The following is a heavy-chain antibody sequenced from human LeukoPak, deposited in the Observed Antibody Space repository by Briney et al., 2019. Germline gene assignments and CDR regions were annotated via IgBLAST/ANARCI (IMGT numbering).Heavy chain of an antibody. Sequence: SETLSLTCAVYGGSFSGYYWSWIRQPPGKGLEWIGSIYYSGSTYYNPSLKSRVTISVDTSKNQFSLKLSSVTAADTAVYYCARDSVEMATINSWGQGTLVTVSS. CDR2: IYYSGST. D-gene: IGHD5-24*01. CDR3: ARDSVEMATINS. CDR1: GGSFSGYY. V-gene: IGHV4-34*01. J-gene: IGHJ4*02.